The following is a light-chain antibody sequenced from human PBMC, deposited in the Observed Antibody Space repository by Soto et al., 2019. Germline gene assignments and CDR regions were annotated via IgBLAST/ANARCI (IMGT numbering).Light chain of an antibody. J-gene: IGLJ2*01. Sequence: QTVVTQEPSFSVSPGGTVTLTCGLTSGSVSTTYYPSWYQQTPGQAPRTLIYRTNIRSSGVPDRFSGSILGNKAALTITGDQADDESDYHCMLYMGGGLVVFGGGTQLTVL. V-gene: IGLV8-61*01. CDR3: MLYMGGGLVV. CDR1: SGSVSTTYY. CDR2: RTN.